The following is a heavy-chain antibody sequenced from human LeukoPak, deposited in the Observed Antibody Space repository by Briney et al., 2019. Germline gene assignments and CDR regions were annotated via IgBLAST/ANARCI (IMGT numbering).Heavy chain of an antibody. J-gene: IGHJ5*02. V-gene: IGHV1-46*01. CDR1: GYTFTSYY. CDR2: INPSGGST. Sequence: RASVKVSCKASGYTFTSYYMHWVRQAPGQGLEWMGIINPSGGSTSYAQKFQGRVTMTRDTSTSTVYMELSGLRSEDTAVYYCARSSYSSSWWAGWFDPWGQGTLVTVSS. D-gene: IGHD6-13*01. CDR3: ARSSYSSSWWAGWFDP.